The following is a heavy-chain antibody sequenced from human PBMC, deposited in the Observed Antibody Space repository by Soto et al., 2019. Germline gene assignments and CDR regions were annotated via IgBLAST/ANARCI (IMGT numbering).Heavy chain of an antibody. CDR3: ARDSIAVAGTSRYNWFDP. Sequence: SETLSLTSTVSGGSISSYYWSWIRQPPGKGLEWIGYIYYSGSTNYNPSLKSRVTISVDTSKNQFSLKLSSVTAADTAVYYCARDSIAVAGTSRYNWFDPWGQGTLVTVSS. CDR2: IYYSGST. J-gene: IGHJ5*02. CDR1: GGSISSYY. V-gene: IGHV4-59*01. D-gene: IGHD6-19*01.